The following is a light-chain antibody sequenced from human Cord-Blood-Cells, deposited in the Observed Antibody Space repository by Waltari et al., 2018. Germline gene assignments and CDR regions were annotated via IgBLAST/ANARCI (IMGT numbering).Light chain of an antibody. CDR1: QSISSY. CDR2: AAS. CDR3: QQSYSTLWT. J-gene: IGKJ1*01. V-gene: IGKV1-39*01. Sequence: DIQMTQSPSFLSSSVGHRITITCRASQSISSYLNWYQQKPGKAPKLLIYAASSLQSGVPSRFSGSGSGTDFTLTISSLQPEDFATYYCQQSYSTLWTFGQGTKVEIK.